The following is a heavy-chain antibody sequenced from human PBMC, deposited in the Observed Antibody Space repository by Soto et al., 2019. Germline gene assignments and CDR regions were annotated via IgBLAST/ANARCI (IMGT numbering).Heavy chain of an antibody. CDR2: ISGSGGST. J-gene: IGHJ3*02. CDR3: AKDSNWVPAANAFDI. V-gene: IGHV3-23*01. D-gene: IGHD6-25*01. Sequence: GGSLRLSCAASGFTFSSYAMSWVRQAPGKGLEWVSSISGSGGSTYYADSVKGRFTISRDNSKNTLYLQMNRLRAEDTAVYYCAKDSNWVPAANAFDIWGQGTMVTVSS. CDR1: GFTFSSYA.